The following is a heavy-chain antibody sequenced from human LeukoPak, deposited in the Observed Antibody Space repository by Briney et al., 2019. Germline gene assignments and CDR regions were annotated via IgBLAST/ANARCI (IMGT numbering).Heavy chain of an antibody. CDR2: IIPIFGTA. CDR1: GGTFSSYA. D-gene: IGHD2-15*01. CDR3: ARMKSGGSYYALNYFDY. J-gene: IGHJ4*02. V-gene: IGHV1-69*13. Sequence: GASVKVSCKASGGTFSSYAISWVRQAPGQGLEWMGGIIPIFGTANYAQKFQGRVTITADESTSTAYMELSSLRSEDTAVYYCARMKSGGSYYALNYFDYWGQGTLVTVSS.